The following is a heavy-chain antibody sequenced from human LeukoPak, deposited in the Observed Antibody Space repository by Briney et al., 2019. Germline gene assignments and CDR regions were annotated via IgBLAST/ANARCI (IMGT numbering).Heavy chain of an antibody. J-gene: IGHJ4*02. V-gene: IGHV4-59*08. CDR1: GGHISCYY. CDR3: AGHTSSGYYVFEY. Sequence: SSETLSLICTVSGGHISCYYWSWFRQPPPKGLQWVGHIYYRGGTNYTPSLKSRGSISVDTTKSQVSLKLSSVTAAETAVYYCAGHTSSGYYVFEYWGQGTLVTVSS. D-gene: IGHD3-22*01. CDR2: IYYRGGT.